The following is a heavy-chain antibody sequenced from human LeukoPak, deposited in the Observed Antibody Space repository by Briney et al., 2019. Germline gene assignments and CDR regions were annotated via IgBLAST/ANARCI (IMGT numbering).Heavy chain of an antibody. J-gene: IGHJ4*02. CDR2: ISWNSGSI. D-gene: IGHD3-9*01. CDR3: AKDKYDILTGEFDY. V-gene: IGHV3-9*01. CDR1: GFTFDDYA. Sequence: PGGSLRLSCAASGFTFDDYAMHWVRQAPGKGLEWVSGISWNSGSIGYADSVKGRFTISRDNAKNSLYLQMNSLRAEDTALYNCAKDKYDILTGEFDYWGQGTLVTVSS.